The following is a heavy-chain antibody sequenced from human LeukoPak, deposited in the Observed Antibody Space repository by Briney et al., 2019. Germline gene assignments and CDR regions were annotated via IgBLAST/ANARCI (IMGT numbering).Heavy chain of an antibody. Sequence: PGGSLRLSCVASRFTFSNYWMHWARQAPGRGLEWVANIKQDGSNAYYVDSVKGRFTISRDNAKNSVYLQMNSLRAEDTAVYYCARGVRGGTQYDAFDIWGQGTMVTVSS. CDR3: ARGVRGGTQYDAFDI. D-gene: IGHD1-7*01. CDR1: RFTFSNYW. V-gene: IGHV3-7*01. CDR2: IKQDGSNA. J-gene: IGHJ3*02.